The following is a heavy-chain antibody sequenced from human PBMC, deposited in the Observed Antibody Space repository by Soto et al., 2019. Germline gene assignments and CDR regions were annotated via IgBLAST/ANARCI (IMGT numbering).Heavy chain of an antibody. J-gene: IGHJ5*01. D-gene: IGHD1-1*01. CDR3: ARGRPAIATRWFDS. CDR1: GGSFSDSY. Sequence: SETLSLTCAVFGGSFSDSYWSWIRQSPGKGLEWIGEITSSGTTHYNPSLKSRVTISGDTSKNQFSLEVRSVTAADTAVYYCARGRPAIATRWFDSWGQGTLVTVSS. V-gene: IGHV4-34*01. CDR2: ITSSGTT.